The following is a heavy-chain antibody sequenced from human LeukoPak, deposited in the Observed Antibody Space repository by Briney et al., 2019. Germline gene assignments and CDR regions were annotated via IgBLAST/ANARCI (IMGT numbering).Heavy chain of an antibody. CDR1: GFTFDDYG. Sequence: GGSLRLSCAASGFTFDDYGMSWVRHAPGKGLEWVSGINWNGGSTGYADSVKGRFTISRDNAKNSLYLQMNSLRAEETAVYYCAKHGSGWDFDYWGQVTLVTVSS. CDR3: AKHGSGWDFDY. V-gene: IGHV3-20*04. J-gene: IGHJ4*02. CDR2: INWNGGST. D-gene: IGHD6-19*01.